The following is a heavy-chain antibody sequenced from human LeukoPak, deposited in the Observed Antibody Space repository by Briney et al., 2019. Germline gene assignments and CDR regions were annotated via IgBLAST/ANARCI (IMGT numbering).Heavy chain of an antibody. J-gene: IGHJ6*03. CDR3: AITFGGVIEGYYYYYMDV. D-gene: IGHD3-16*02. CDR2: INPNSGGT. V-gene: IGHV1-2*02. Sequence: GASVKVSCKASGYTFTGYYMHWVRQAPGQGLEWMGWINPNSGGTEYAQKFQGRVTMTRDTSISTAYMELSRLRSDDTAVYYCAITFGGVIEGYYYYYMDVWGKGTTVTVSS. CDR1: GYTFTGYY.